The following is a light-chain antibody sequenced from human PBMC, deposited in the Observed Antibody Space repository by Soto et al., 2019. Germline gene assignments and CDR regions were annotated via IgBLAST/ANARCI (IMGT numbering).Light chain of an antibody. CDR1: SSDVGGYNY. Sequence: QSALTQPASASGSPGQSITISCTGTSSDVGGYNYVSWYQVHPGKAPILMIYDVSNRPSGVSNRFSGSKSGNMASLTISGLQAEDEADYYCSSYTSSSTQVFGGGTKLTVL. V-gene: IGLV2-14*03. CDR3: SSYTSSSTQV. CDR2: DVS. J-gene: IGLJ2*01.